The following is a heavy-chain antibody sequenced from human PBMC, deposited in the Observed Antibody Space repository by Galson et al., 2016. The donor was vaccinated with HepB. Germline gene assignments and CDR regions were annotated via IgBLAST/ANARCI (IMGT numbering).Heavy chain of an antibody. CDR2: SSGSGDKT. D-gene: IGHD5-24*01. Sequence: SLRLSCAASGFIFSRYAMSWVRQSPGKGLEWVSASSGSGDKTYYAASVKARFTISRDNSRNTLYLQMNSLRAEDTAIYYCAGEDHGASTISLAYWGQGTLVTVSS. J-gene: IGHJ4*02. CDR1: GFIFSRYA. CDR3: AGEDHGASTISLAY. V-gene: IGHV3-23*01.